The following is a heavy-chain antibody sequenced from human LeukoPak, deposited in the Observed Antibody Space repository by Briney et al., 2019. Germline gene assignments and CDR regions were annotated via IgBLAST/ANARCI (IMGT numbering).Heavy chain of an antibody. CDR2: ISSSGSTI. CDR1: GLTFSSYE. CDR3: AKDRGTMIPHYMDV. V-gene: IGHV3-48*03. J-gene: IGHJ6*03. Sequence: GGSLRLSCAASGLTFSSYEMNWVRQAPGKGLEWVSYISSSGSTIYYADSVKGRFTISRDNAKNTPYLQMNSLRAEDTAVYYCAKDRGTMIPHYMDVWGKGTTVTVSS. D-gene: IGHD3-22*01.